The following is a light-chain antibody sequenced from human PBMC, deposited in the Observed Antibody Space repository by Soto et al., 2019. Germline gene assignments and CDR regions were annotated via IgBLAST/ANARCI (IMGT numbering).Light chain of an antibody. V-gene: IGLV2-18*01. Sequence: HSVLTQPPSVSGSPGQSVTISCTGTSTDFVSYNRVSWYQQPPGTAPKLIIYEASNRPSGAPDRFSGSKSGNTASLTISGLQAADEADYYCSLYTSENTYVFGTGTKVTVL. CDR3: SLYTSENTYV. CDR2: EAS. CDR1: STDFVSYNR. J-gene: IGLJ1*01.